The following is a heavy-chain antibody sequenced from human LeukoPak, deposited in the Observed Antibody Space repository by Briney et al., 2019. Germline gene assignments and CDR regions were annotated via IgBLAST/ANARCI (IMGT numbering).Heavy chain of an antibody. J-gene: IGHJ4*02. D-gene: IGHD3-3*01. CDR3: ARHLYYDFWSGYYPYFDY. Sequence: SETLSLTGTVSAGSISSYYWSWIRHPPGKGLEWIGYIYYSGSTNYNPSLKSRVTISVDTSKNQFSLQLSSVTAADTAVYYCARHLYYDFWSGYYPYFDYWGQGTLVTVSS. CDR2: IYYSGST. V-gene: IGHV4-59*08. CDR1: AGSISSYY.